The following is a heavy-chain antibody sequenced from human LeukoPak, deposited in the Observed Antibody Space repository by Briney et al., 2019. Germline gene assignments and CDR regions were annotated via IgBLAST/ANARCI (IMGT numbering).Heavy chain of an antibody. Sequence: SETLSLTCTVSGGSISSSSYYWGWIRQPPGKGLEWIGSIYYSGSTYYNPSLKSRVTISVDKSKNQFSLKLSSVTAADTAVYYCARLYCSGGSCLPAFDIWGQGTMVTVSS. V-gene: IGHV4-39*07. CDR3: ARLYCSGGSCLPAFDI. CDR2: IYYSGST. J-gene: IGHJ3*02. D-gene: IGHD2-15*01. CDR1: GGSISSSSYY.